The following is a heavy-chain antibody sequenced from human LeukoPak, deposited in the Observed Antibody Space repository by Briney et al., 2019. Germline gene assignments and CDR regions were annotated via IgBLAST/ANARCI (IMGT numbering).Heavy chain of an antibody. Sequence: SETLSLTCAVYGGSFSGYYWSWIRQPPGKGLEWIGEINHSGSTNYNPSLKSRVTISVDTSKNQFSLKLSSVTAADTAVYYCARRPRWIAARPGWFDPWGQGTLVTVSS. CDR2: INHSGST. V-gene: IGHV4-34*01. J-gene: IGHJ5*02. D-gene: IGHD6-6*01. CDR1: GGSFSGYY. CDR3: ARRPRWIAARPGWFDP.